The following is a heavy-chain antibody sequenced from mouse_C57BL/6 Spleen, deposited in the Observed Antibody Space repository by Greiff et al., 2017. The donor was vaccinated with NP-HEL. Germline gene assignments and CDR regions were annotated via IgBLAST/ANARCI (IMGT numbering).Heavy chain of an antibody. D-gene: IGHD1-1*01. CDR2: IDPSDSET. Sequence: QVQLQQPGAELVRPGSSVKLSCKASGYTFTSYWMHWVKQRPIQGLEWIGNIDPSDSETHYNQKFKDKATLTVDKSSSTAYMQLSSLTSEDSAVYYWARGVYYYGSVYYFDYWGQGTTLTVSS. V-gene: IGHV1-52*01. CDR1: GYTFTSYW. CDR3: ARGVYYYGSVYYFDY. J-gene: IGHJ2*01.